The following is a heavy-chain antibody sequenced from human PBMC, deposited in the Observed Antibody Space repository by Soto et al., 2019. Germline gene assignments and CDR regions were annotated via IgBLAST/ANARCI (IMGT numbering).Heavy chain of an antibody. D-gene: IGHD1-1*01. J-gene: IGHJ4*02. Sequence: EVQLLESGGGLVQPGGSLRLSCAASGFSLSTYGVTWVRQAPGKGLEWVSGVSGGSGTTHYADSVKGRFTITTDNSEKTAYLQMNSLRVEDTAVYYCAKWNGYGDHWGQGTLVTVS. V-gene: IGHV3-23*01. CDR3: AKWNGYGDH. CDR1: GFSLSTYG. CDR2: VSGGSGTT.